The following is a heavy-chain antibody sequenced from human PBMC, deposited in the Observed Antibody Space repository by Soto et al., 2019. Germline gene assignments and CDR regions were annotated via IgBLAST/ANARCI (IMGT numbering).Heavy chain of an antibody. CDR2: MYYSGAT. Sequence: QLQLQESGPGLVKPSETLSLACTVSGGSISSNSYYWDWIRQPPGKGLEWIGSMYYSGATYHNPCLQSRGTISVDTSKNQFSLHLCSVSAAYTAVYYCVRHAGYDSVWGKSDVSDYWGQGTLVTVTS. CDR1: GGSISSNSYY. D-gene: IGHD3-16*01. J-gene: IGHJ4*02. V-gene: IGHV4-39*01. CDR3: VRHAGYDSVWGKSDVSDY.